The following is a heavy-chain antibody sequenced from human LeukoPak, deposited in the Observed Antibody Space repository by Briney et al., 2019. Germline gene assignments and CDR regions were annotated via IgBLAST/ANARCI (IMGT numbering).Heavy chain of an antibody. CDR3: ARLRRGSSSSLGYYMDV. V-gene: IGHV4-59*11. D-gene: IGHD6-6*01. J-gene: IGHJ6*03. Sequence: PSETLSLTCTVSGGSISSHYWGWIRQPPGKGLEWIGYIYYSGSTNYNPSLKSRVTISVDTSKNQFSLKLSSVTAADTAVYYCARLRRGSSSSLGYYMDVWGKGTTVTVSS. CDR2: IYYSGST. CDR1: GGSISSHY.